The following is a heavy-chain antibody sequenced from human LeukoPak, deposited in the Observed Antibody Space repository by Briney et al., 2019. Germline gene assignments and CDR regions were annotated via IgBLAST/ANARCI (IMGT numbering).Heavy chain of an antibody. Sequence: PGGSLRLSCAASGFTFSSYAMSWVRQAPGKGLEWVSAICGSGGSTYFADSVKGRFTISRDNSKNTLYLQMNSLRAEDTAVYYCAKDRSGWYHSDDAFDIWGQGTMVTVSS. CDR1: GFTFSSYA. V-gene: IGHV3-23*01. CDR2: ICGSGGST. J-gene: IGHJ3*02. D-gene: IGHD6-19*01. CDR3: AKDRSGWYHSDDAFDI.